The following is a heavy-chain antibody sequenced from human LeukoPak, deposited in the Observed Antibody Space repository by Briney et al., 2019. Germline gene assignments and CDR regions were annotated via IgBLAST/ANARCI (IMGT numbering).Heavy chain of an antibody. Sequence: GESLKISCKGSGYSFTSYWIGWVRQIPGKGLEWMGIIYPGDSDTRYSPSFQGQVTISADKSISTAYLQWSSLKASDTAMYYCARGGYHYYDSSGEPFDYWGQGTLVTVSS. CDR3: ARGGYHYYDSSGEPFDY. CDR1: GYSFTSYW. V-gene: IGHV5-51*01. J-gene: IGHJ4*02. D-gene: IGHD3-22*01. CDR2: IYPGDSDT.